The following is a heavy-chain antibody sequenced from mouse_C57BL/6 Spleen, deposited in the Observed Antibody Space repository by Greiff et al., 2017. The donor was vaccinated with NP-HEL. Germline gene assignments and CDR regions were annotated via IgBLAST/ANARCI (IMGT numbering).Heavy chain of an antibody. CDR2: ISDGGSYT. CDR3: ARGNAMDY. CDR1: GFTFSSYA. J-gene: IGHJ4*01. Sequence: EVKLMESGGGLVKPGGSLKLSCAASGFTFSSYAMSWVRQTPEKRLEWVATISDGGSYTYYPDNVKGRFTISRDNAKNNLYLQMSHLKSEDTAMYYCARGNAMDYWGQGTSVTVSS. V-gene: IGHV5-4*03.